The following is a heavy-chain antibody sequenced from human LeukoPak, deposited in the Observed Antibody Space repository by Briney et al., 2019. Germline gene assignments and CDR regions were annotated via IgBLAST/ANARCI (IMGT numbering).Heavy chain of an antibody. J-gene: IGHJ6*02. CDR2: IYYSGST. V-gene: IGHV4-39*01. D-gene: IGHD4-23*01. CDR1: GGSISSGGYY. CDR3: ARHPVEDYYYYYGMDV. Sequence: PSETLSLTCTVSGGSISSGGYYWSWIRQHPGKGLEWIGSIYYSGSTYYNPSLKSPVTISVDTSKNQSSLKLSSVTAADTAVYYCARHPVEDYYYYYGMDVWGQGTTVTVSS.